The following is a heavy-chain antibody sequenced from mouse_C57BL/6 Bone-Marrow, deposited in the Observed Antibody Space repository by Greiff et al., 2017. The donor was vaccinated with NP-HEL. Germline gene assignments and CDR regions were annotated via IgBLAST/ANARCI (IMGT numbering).Heavy chain of an antibody. CDR1: GYTFTDYY. CDR3: AEIEPFFSY. Sequence: EVKLQQSGPVLVKPGASVKMSCKASGYTFTDYYMTWVKQSPGQSLEWIGDINPYNGGTSYTQKFKGKATFTVDKSSSTDYMELNSLTSEDSAVYNCAEIEPFFSYWGPGTLVTVS. V-gene: IGHV1-19*01. CDR2: INPYNGGT. J-gene: IGHJ3*01.